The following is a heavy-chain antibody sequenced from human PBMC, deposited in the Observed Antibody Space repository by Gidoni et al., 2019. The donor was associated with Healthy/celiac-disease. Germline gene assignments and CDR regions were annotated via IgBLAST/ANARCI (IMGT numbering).Heavy chain of an antibody. CDR1: GGSFSGYY. CDR2: INHSGST. Sequence: QVHLQQWGAGLLKPSETLSLTCAVHGGSFSGYYWSWIRQPPGKGLEWIGEINHSGSTNYNPSLKSRVTISVDTSKNQFSLKLSSVTAADTAVYYCAGTIAARPDGDYWGQGTLVTVSS. CDR3: AGTIAARPDGDY. D-gene: IGHD6-6*01. J-gene: IGHJ4*02. V-gene: IGHV4-34*01.